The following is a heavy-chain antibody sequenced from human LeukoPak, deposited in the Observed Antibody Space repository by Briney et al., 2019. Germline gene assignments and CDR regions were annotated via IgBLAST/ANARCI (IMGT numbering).Heavy chain of an antibody. J-gene: IGHJ4*02. CDR3: VKITSVTGGDC. Sequence: GGSLRLSCSASGFTFSAYAMYWVRQAPGKGLEYVSVISSNGGRSFYADSVKGRFTISRDNSKNTLDLQMSSLRVEDTAVYYCVKITSVTGGDCWGQGTRLTVSS. CDR1: GFTFSAYA. D-gene: IGHD1-1*01. V-gene: IGHV3-64D*09. CDR2: ISSNGGRS.